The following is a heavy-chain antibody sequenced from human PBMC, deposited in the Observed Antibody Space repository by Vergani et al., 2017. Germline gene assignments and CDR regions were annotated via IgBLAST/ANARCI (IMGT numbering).Heavy chain of an antibody. CDR2: IYHSGST. D-gene: IGHD3-9*01. Sequence: QLQLPESGSGLVKPSQTLSLTCAVSGGSISSGGYSWSWIRQPPGKGLEWIGYIYHSGSTYYNPSLKSRVTISVDRSKNQFSLKLSSVTAADTAVYYCARDVLRYFDWLSAPPYFDYWGQGTLVTVSS. CDR3: ARDVLRYFDWLSAPPYFDY. J-gene: IGHJ4*02. CDR1: GGSISSGGYS. V-gene: IGHV4-30-2*01.